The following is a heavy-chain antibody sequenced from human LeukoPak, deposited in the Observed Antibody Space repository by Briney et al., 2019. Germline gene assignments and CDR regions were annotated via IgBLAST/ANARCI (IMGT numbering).Heavy chain of an antibody. J-gene: IGHJ4*02. Sequence: GGSLRLSCAASGSTFSSYAMSWVRQAPGKGLEWVSAISGSGGSTYYADSVKGRFTISRDNSKNTLYLQMNSLRAEDTAVYYCAKDTGFWSGYSFDYWGQGTLVTVSS. V-gene: IGHV3-23*01. CDR1: GSTFSSYA. CDR2: ISGSGGST. D-gene: IGHD3-3*01. CDR3: AKDTGFWSGYSFDY.